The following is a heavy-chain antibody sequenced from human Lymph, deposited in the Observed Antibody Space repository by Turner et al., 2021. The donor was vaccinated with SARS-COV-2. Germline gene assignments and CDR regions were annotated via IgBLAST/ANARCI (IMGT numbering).Heavy chain of an antibody. V-gene: IGHV3-33*01. CDR2: IWPDGSNQ. J-gene: IGHJ2*01. CDR3: ARGSRGEHWYFDL. D-gene: IGHD4-17*01. Sequence: VQLVEAGGGEVEHVRSLRRPGEDSGFTFSSYGTHWVRQASGMGLEWVAVIWPDGSNQYYADSVKCRFTISRDNSKSTLYLQMNSLRAEDTAVYYCARGSRGEHWYFDLWGRGTLVTVSS. CDR1: GFTFSSYG.